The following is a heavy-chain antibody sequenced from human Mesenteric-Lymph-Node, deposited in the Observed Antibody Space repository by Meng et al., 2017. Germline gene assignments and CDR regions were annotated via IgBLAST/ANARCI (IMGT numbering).Heavy chain of an antibody. Sequence: GESLKISCAASGFTFSSYEMNWVRQAPGKGLAWVAYISSSGSTIYYADSVKGRFTISRDNAKNSLYLHMNSLRAEDTAVYYCARYSSYGMDVWGQGTTVTVSS. CDR2: ISSSGSTI. CDR1: GFTFSSYE. D-gene: IGHD2-21*01. V-gene: IGHV3-48*03. CDR3: ARYSSYGMDV. J-gene: IGHJ6*02.